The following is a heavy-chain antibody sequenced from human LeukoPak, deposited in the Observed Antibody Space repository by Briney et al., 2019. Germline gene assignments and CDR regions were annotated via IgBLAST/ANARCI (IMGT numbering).Heavy chain of an antibody. CDR2: INPNSGGT. V-gene: IGHV1-2*02. CDR1: RYIFTDYY. D-gene: IGHD2-21*02. Sequence: ASVKVSCKACRYIFTDYYMHWVRQAPARGREWMGWINPNSGGTNYAQQFQARVTMTRDTSISTAYMELSRLRPDDTAVYYCARDRGDYYFDEWGQGTLVTVSS. J-gene: IGHJ4*02. CDR3: ARDRGDYYFDE.